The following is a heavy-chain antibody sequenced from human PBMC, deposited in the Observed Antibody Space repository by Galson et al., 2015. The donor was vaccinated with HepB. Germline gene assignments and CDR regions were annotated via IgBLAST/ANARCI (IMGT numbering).Heavy chain of an antibody. J-gene: IGHJ4*02. CDR3: ARVPTREWELLLHFDY. CDR1: GFTFSDYY. D-gene: IGHD1-26*01. V-gene: IGHV3-11*06. CDR2: ISSSSSYT. Sequence: SLRLSCAASGFTFSDYYMSWIRQAPGKGLEWVSYISSSSSYTNYADSVKGRFTISRDNAKNSLYLQMNSLRAEDTAVYYCARVPTREWELLLHFDYWGQGTLVTVSS.